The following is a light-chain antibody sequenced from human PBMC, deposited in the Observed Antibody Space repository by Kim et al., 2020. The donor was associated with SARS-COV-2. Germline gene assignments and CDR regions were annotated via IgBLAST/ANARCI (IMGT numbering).Light chain of an antibody. CDR2: EVN. Sequence: QSALTQPPSVSGSPGQSVTISCTGTSSDVGSYNRVSWYQQPPGTAPKLIIYEVNNRPSGVPDRFSGSKSGNTASLTISGLQAEDEGDYHCSSQTTYSTWVFGGGTKVTVL. CDR3: SSQTTYSTWV. V-gene: IGLV2-18*02. CDR1: SSDVGSYNR. J-gene: IGLJ3*02.